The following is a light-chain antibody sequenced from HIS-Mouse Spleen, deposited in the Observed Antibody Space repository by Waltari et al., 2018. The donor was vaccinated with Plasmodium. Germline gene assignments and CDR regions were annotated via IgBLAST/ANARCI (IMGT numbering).Light chain of an antibody. CDR2: LNSDGSH. CDR1: SGHSSYA. J-gene: IGLJ2*01. CDR3: QTWGTGIGV. Sequence: QLVLTQSPSASASLGASVKLTCPLRSGHSSYAIAWPQQQPEKGPRYLMKLNSDGSHSKGDGIPDRFSGSSSGAERYLTISSLQSEDEADYYCQTWGTGIGVFGGGTKLTVL. V-gene: IGLV4-69*01.